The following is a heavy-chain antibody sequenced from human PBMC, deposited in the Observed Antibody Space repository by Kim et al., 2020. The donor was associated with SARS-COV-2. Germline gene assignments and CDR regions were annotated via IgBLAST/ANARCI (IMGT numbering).Heavy chain of an antibody. CDR3: ARVVGQQLVFGY. V-gene: IGHV4-59*01. J-gene: IGHJ4*02. D-gene: IGHD6-13*01. Sequence: NYNPSPKSRVTISVDTSKNQFSLKLSSVTAADTAVYYCARVVGQQLVFGYWGQGTLVTVSS.